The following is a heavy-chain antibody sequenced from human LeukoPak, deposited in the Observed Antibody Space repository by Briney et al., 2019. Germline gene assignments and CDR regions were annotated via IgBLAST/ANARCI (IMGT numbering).Heavy chain of an antibody. V-gene: IGHV5-51*01. CDR1: GYSFTSYW. D-gene: IGHD2-2*01. J-gene: IGHJ4*02. CDR3: ARLLGGYCSSTSCYVF. CDR2: IYPVDSDT. Sequence: GESLKISCKGSGYSFTSYWIGWVRQMPGKGLEWMGIIYPVDSDTRYSSSFQGQVTISADKSISTAYLQWSSLKASDTAMYYCARLLGGYCSSTSCYVFWGQGTLVTVSS.